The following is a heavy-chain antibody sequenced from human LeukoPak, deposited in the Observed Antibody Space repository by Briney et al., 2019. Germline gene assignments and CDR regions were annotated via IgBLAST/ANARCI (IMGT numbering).Heavy chain of an antibody. CDR2: IGGSGGST. Sequence: PGGSLRLSCAAPGFTLSSYAMSWVRQAPEKGLEWVSAIGGSGGSTYYADSVKGRFTISRDNSKNTLYLQMNSLRAEDTAVYYCAKSSGSGYDLGYYFDYWGQGTLVTVSS. D-gene: IGHD5-12*01. J-gene: IGHJ4*02. CDR1: GFTLSSYA. V-gene: IGHV3-23*01. CDR3: AKSSGSGYDLGYYFDY.